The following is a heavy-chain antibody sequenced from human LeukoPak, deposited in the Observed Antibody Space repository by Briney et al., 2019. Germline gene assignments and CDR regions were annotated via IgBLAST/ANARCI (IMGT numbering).Heavy chain of an antibody. J-gene: IGHJ4*02. Sequence: GGSLGLSCAASGFTFSSYSMNWVRQAPGKGLEWVSFISSSSSTIYYADSVKGRFTISRDNAKNSLYLRMNSLRAEDTAVYYCARDRGGSYSAIDYWGQGTLVTVSS. V-gene: IGHV3-48*04. CDR2: ISSSSSTI. CDR1: GFTFSSYS. CDR3: ARDRGGSYSAIDY. D-gene: IGHD1-26*01.